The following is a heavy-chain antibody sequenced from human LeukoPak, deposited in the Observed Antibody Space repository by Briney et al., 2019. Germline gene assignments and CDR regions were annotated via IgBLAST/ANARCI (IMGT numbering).Heavy chain of an antibody. CDR2: INPNSGGT. V-gene: IGHV1-2*02. CDR1: GYTFTGYY. CDR3: ARGQVAGAYYYYGMDV. J-gene: IGHJ6*02. D-gene: IGHD6-19*01. Sequence: GASVKVSCKASGYTFTGYYMHWVRQAPGQGLEWMGWINPNSGGTNYAQKFQGRVTMTRDTSISTAYMEPSRLRSDDTAVYYCARGQVAGAYYYYGMDVWGQGTTVTVSS.